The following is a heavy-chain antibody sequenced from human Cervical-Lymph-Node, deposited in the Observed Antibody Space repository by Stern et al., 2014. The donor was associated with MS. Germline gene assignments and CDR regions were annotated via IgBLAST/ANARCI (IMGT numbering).Heavy chain of an antibody. CDR1: GFTFSSYG. CDR3: ARVNGDIVVVPAAIDYYYGMDV. D-gene: IGHD2-2*01. CDR2: IWYYGSNK. V-gene: IGHV3-33*01. Sequence: VQLVESGGGVVQPARSLRLSCAASGFTFSSYGLHWGRQAPRKGLEWGAVIWYYGSNKYYEDSVKGRFAISRDNSKNTLCLQMNSLRAEGTAVYYCARVNGDIVVVPAAIDYYYGMDVWGQGTTVTVSS. J-gene: IGHJ6*02.